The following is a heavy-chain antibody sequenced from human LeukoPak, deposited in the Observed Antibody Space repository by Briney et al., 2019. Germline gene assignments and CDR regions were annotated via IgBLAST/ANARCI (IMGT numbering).Heavy chain of an antibody. J-gene: IGHJ4*02. V-gene: IGHV3-30*18. CDR3: VKEALSGSGSYSFDY. CDR1: GFTFSSYG. D-gene: IGHD3-10*01. Sequence: PGRSLRLSCAASGFTFSSYGMHWVRQAPGKGLEWVAVISYDGSNKYYADSVKGRFTISRGNSKNTLYLQMNSLRAEDTAVYYCVKEALSGSGSYSFDYWGQGTLVTVSS. CDR2: ISYDGSNK.